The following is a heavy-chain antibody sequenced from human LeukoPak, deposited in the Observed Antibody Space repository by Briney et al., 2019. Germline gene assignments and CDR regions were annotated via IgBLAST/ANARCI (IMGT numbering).Heavy chain of an antibody. Sequence: GGSLRLSCAASGFTFSSYSMNWVRQAPGKGLEWVSYSSSSSSTIYYADSVKGRFTISRDNAKNSLYLQMNSLRDEDTAVYYCAREDPYSSGWSFDYWGQGTLVTVSS. CDR2: SSSSSSTI. V-gene: IGHV3-48*02. D-gene: IGHD6-19*01. J-gene: IGHJ4*02. CDR3: AREDPYSSGWSFDY. CDR1: GFTFSSYS.